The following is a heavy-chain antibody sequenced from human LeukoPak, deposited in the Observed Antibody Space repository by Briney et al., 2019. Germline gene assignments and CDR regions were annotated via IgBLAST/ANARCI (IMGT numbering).Heavy chain of an antibody. D-gene: IGHD6-13*01. V-gene: IGHV3-30*18. CDR1: GFTFSSYS. Sequence: GGSLRLSCAASGFTFSSYSMNWVRQAPGKGLEWVAVISYDGSNKYYADSVKGRFTISRDNSKNTLYLQMNSLRAVDTAVYYCAKDGAAVKPYYFDYWGQGTLVTVSS. J-gene: IGHJ4*02. CDR3: AKDGAAVKPYYFDY. CDR2: ISYDGSNK.